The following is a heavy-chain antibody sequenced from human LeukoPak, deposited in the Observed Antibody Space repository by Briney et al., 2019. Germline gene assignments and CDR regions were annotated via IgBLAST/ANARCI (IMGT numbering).Heavy chain of an antibody. CDR2: IYDSGST. CDR1: GGSIRSYY. CDR3: ARDPYDIIFFDY. J-gene: IGHJ4*02. Sequence: SETLSLTCTVSGGSIRSYYWSWIRQPPGKGLEWIGYIYDSGSTNYNPSLKSRVTISVDTSKNQFSLKLSSVTAADTAVYYCARDPYDIIFFDYWGQGTLVTVSS. D-gene: IGHD3-9*01. V-gene: IGHV4-59*01.